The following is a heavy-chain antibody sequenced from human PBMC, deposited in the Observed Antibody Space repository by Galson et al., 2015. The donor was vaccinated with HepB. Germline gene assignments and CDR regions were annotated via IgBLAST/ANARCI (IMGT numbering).Heavy chain of an antibody. V-gene: IGHV7-4-1*02. Sequence: SVKVSCKASGYTISNYAINWVRQAPGQGIEWMGWIDTTTGNPSYAQGFTGRFVFSLDTSVNTAYLQINRLKIEDTAVYYCARVRYYYDSSGYYPYDYWGQGTLVTVSS. D-gene: IGHD3-22*01. CDR1: GYTISNYA. J-gene: IGHJ4*02. CDR2: IDTTTGNP. CDR3: ARVRYYYDSSGYYPYDY.